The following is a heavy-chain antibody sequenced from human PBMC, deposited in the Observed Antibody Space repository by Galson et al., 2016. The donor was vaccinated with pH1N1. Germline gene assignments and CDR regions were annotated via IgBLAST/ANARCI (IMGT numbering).Heavy chain of an antibody. D-gene: IGHD6-13*01. CDR2: IGSSGNV. J-gene: IGHJ4*02. V-gene: IGHV3-11*01. Sequence: SLRLSCAASGFTLSDYYMNWIRETPERGLEWLSSIGSSGNVAYADSVKGRFTISRDNAQNSLLLQMDSLRVDDTALCYCAREWGIGAAGPLDSWGQGALVIVSS. CDR3: AREWGIGAAGPLDS. CDR1: GFTLSDYY.